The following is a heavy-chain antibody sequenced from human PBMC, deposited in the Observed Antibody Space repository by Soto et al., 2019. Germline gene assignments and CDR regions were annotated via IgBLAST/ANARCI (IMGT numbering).Heavy chain of an antibody. CDR3: ASGGCSGGSCYPDAFDI. D-gene: IGHD2-15*01. V-gene: IGHV4-39*01. CDR2: IYYSGST. CDR1: GGSISSSSYY. J-gene: IGHJ3*02. Sequence: SETLSVTCTVSGGSISSSSYYWGWIRQPPGKGLEWIGSIYYSGSTYYNPSLKSRVTISVDTSKNQFSLKLSSVTAADTAVYYCASGGCSGGSCYPDAFDIWGQGTMVTVSS.